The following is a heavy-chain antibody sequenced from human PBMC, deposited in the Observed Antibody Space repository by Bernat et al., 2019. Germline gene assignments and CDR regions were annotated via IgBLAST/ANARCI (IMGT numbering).Heavy chain of an antibody. CDR3: GGYGAYSV. J-gene: IGHJ4*02. CDR1: GFTVSNNH. CDR2: LFGGVSP. D-gene: IGHD3-16*01. V-gene: IGHV3-66*01. Sequence: EVHLLESGGGLVQPGGSLRLSCAVSGFTVSNNHMSWFRPVPGKGLEWVSVLFGGVSPNYADSVMGRFTISSDASKNTLYLQMNSLRAEDTAIYYCGGYGAYSVWGQGARVTVSS.